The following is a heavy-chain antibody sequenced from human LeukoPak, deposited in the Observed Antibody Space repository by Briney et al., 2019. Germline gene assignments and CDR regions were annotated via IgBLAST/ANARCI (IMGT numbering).Heavy chain of an antibody. Sequence: PSETLSLTCTVSGGSISSSSYYWGWIRQPPGKGLEWIGSIYYSGSTYYNPSLKSRVTISVDTSKNQFSLNLSSVTAADTAVYYCARQEIGLRSFDPWGQGTPVTVSS. D-gene: IGHD3/OR15-3a*01. J-gene: IGHJ5*02. CDR1: GGSISSSSYY. V-gene: IGHV4-39*01. CDR3: ARQEIGLRSFDP. CDR2: IYYSGST.